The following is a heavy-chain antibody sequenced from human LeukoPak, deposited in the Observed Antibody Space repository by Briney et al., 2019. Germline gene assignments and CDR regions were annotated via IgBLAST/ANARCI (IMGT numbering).Heavy chain of an antibody. D-gene: IGHD3-10*01. Sequence: ASVKVSCKASGYTFTGYYMHWVRQAPGQGLEWMGWINPNSGGTNYAQKFQGWVTMTRDTSISTAYMELSGLRSDDTAVYYCAREVDYGSGSYSYGMDVWGKGTTVTVSS. J-gene: IGHJ6*04. CDR3: AREVDYGSGSYSYGMDV. CDR2: INPNSGGT. V-gene: IGHV1-2*04. CDR1: GYTFTGYY.